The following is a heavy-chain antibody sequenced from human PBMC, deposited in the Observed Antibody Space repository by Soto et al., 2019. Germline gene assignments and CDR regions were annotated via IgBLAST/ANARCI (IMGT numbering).Heavy chain of an antibody. CDR1: GYTFTSYG. Sequence: ASVKVSCKASGYTFTSYGISWVRQAPGQGLEWMGWISAYNGNTNYAQKLQGRVTMTTDTSTSTAYMELRSLRSDDTAVYYCAREGYSYGPDEPNSCCFYGMDVWGQGTTVTVSS. CDR2: ISAYNGNT. V-gene: IGHV1-18*01. J-gene: IGHJ6*02. D-gene: IGHD5-18*01. CDR3: AREGYSYGPDEPNSCCFYGMDV.